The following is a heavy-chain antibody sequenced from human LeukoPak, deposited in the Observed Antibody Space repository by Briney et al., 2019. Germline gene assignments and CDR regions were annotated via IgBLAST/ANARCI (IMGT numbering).Heavy chain of an antibody. CDR3: ARGSGYCSGGSCHENWFDP. CDR2: ISSSSSTI. V-gene: IGHV3-48*02. Sequence: GGSLRLSCAASGFTFSSYSMNWVRQAPGKGLEWVSYISSSSSTIYYADSVKGRFTISRDNAKNSLYLQMNSLRDEDTAVYYCARGSGYCSGGSCHENWFDPWGQGTLVTVSS. D-gene: IGHD2-15*01. CDR1: GFTFSSYS. J-gene: IGHJ5*02.